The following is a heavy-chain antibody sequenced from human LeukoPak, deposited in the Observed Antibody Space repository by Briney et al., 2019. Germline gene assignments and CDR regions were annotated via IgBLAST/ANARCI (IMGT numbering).Heavy chain of an antibody. J-gene: IGHJ4*02. CDR1: GYTFTSYG. Sequence: GASVKVSCKASGYTFTSYGISWVRQAPGQGLEWMGWISAYNGNTNYAQKLQGRVTMTTDPSTSTAYMELRSLRSDDTAVYYCARDGLYSGSYPSPGYWGQGTLVTVSS. CDR2: ISAYNGNT. CDR3: ARDGLYSGSYPSPGY. D-gene: IGHD1-26*01. V-gene: IGHV1-18*01.